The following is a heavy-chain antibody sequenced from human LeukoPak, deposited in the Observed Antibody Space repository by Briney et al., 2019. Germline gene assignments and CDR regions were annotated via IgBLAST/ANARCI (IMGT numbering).Heavy chain of an antibody. Sequence: GGSLRLSCVATGFTFDEHTIHWVRQRPGKGLEWVSLVTWEGFAFYGDSVKGRFTVSRDRKENSVFLQMNSLNPEDSAVYFCVRDALPHCASSSCYQFDYWGQGTLVTVSS. D-gene: IGHD2-2*01. J-gene: IGHJ4*02. CDR1: GFTFDEHT. V-gene: IGHV3-43*01. CDR3: VRDALPHCASSSCYQFDY. CDR2: VTWEGFA.